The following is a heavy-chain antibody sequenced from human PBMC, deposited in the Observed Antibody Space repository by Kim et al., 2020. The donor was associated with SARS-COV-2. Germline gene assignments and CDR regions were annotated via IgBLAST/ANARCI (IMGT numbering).Heavy chain of an antibody. J-gene: IGHJ3*01. CDR2: ISSNNKNI. Sequence: GGSLRLSCAAYGFSFDSYSMNWVRQAPGKGLEWVASISSNNKNIHYADSVKGLFIVSRDNVGNSLFLQMNSLKAEDTALYSCARYGVGSYGENYRDAVD. CDR3: ARYGVGSYGENYRDAVD. CDR1: GFSFDSYS. D-gene: IGHD3-16*01. V-gene: IGHV3-21*01.